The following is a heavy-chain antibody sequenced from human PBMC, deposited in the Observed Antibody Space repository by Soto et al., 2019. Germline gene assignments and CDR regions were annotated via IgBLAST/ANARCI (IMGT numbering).Heavy chain of an antibody. CDR2: ISNGGSDQ. CDR1: GFTFSTYG. CDR3: AKRFIASWSIES. Sequence: QVQLVESGGGVVQPGRSLRLSCAASGFTFSTYGMHWVRQAPGKGLEWVAVISNGGSDQYYGDSVKGRFTVSRDNSKNTMSLQMNSLRPEDTAVYYCAKRFIASWSIESWGQGTLVIVSS. D-gene: IGHD6-13*01. J-gene: IGHJ5*01. V-gene: IGHV3-30*18.